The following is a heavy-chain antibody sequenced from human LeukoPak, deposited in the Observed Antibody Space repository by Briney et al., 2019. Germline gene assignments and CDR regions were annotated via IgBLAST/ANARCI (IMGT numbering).Heavy chain of an antibody. J-gene: IGHJ4*02. D-gene: IGHD3-10*01. CDR1: GYTFTSYG. V-gene: IGHV1-18*01. CDR3: ARVGHTIIRGAMDY. CDR2: ISGYNGNT. Sequence: GASVKVSCKSSGYTFTSYGINWVRQAPGQGLEWMAWISGYNGNTNYAQKFQGRVIMTTDTSTGTAYLELRSLRSDDTALYYCARVGHTIIRGAMDYWGQGTLVTVSS.